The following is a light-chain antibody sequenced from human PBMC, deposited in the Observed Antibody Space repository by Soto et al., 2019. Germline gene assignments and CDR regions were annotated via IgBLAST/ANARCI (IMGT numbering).Light chain of an antibody. J-gene: IGKJ4*01. CDR2: WAS. Sequence: DIVMTQSPDSLAVSLGERATMNCKCSRSVLYKSNNKNHLAWYQQKPGQPPQLIIDWASTRESGVPERFSGSGSGTDFTLTISSLEAEDVAFYWCQQYFDVPFTFGGGTKVDIK. V-gene: IGKV4-1*01. CDR3: QQYFDVPFT. CDR1: RSVLYKSNNKNH.